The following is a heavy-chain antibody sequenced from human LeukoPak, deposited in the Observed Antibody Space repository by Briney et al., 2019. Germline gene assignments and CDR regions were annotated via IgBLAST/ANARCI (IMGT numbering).Heavy chain of an antibody. V-gene: IGHV3-21*01. J-gene: IGHJ2*01. CDR1: GFTFSSYS. Sequence: GRCLRLSWEASGFTFSSYSLNWVRQAPGKWLEWVSSIIRIGGYTYYADSVKGRFTISRDNARNSLYLQMNSLRAEDTAVYYCGRALYRQHIVVVNAKNYWYFDLWGRGTLVTVSS. CDR2: IIRIGGYT. CDR3: GRALYRQHIVVVNAKNYWYFDL. D-gene: IGHD2-21*01.